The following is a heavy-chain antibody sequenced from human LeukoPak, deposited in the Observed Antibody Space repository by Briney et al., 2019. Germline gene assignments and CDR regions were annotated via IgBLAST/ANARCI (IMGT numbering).Heavy chain of an antibody. CDR1: GGSISSGGYY. J-gene: IGHJ5*02. Sequence: SQTLSLTCTVSGGSISSGGYYWSWIRQPPGKGLEWIGYIYHSGSTYYNPSLKSRVTISVDRSKNQFSLKPSSVTAADTAVYYCARTWVNWFDPWGQGTLVTVSS. CDR3: ARTWVNWFDP. D-gene: IGHD1-26*01. V-gene: IGHV4-30-2*01. CDR2: IYHSGST.